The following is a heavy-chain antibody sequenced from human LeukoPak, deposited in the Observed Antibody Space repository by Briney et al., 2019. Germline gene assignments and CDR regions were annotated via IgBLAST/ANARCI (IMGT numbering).Heavy chain of an antibody. J-gene: IGHJ4*02. CDR1: GFTFSSYW. D-gene: IGHD3-10*01. CDR2: IEQDGSEK. Sequence: GGSLRLSCAASGFTFSSYWMSWVRQAPGKGLEWVANIEQDGSEKNYLDSVKGRFTISRDSAKNSLYLQMNSPRAEDTAVYYCARDKEKGGSGSKFDYWGQGTLVTVSS. V-gene: IGHV3-7*01. CDR3: ARDKEKGGSGSKFDY.